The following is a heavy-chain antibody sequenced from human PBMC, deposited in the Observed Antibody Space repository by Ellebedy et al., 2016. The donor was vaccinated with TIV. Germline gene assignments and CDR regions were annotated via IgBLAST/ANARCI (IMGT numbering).Heavy chain of an antibody. Sequence: ASVKVSCKASGYTFTSYGISWVRQAPGQGLEWMGWISAYNGNTNYAQKLQGRVTMTTDTSTSTAYMELRGLISDDTAVYYCARDRSCSSTSCYYYYYYGMDVWGQGTTVTVSS. CDR1: GYTFTSYG. CDR2: ISAYNGNT. CDR3: ARDRSCSSTSCYYYYYYGMDV. V-gene: IGHV1-18*04. J-gene: IGHJ6*02. D-gene: IGHD2-2*01.